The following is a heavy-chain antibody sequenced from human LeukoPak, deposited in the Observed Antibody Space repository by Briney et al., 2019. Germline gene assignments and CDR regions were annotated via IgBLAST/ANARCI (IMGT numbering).Heavy chain of an antibody. D-gene: IGHD3-10*01. J-gene: IGHJ4*02. CDR3: ARVAVWFGESKHYYFDY. CDR1: GYTFTSYY. V-gene: IGHV1-46*01. CDR2: INPSGGST. Sequence: GASVKVSCKASGYTFTSYYMHWVRQAPGQGLEWMGIINPSGGSTSYAQKFQGRVTMTRDTSTSTVYMELSSLRSEDTAVYYCARVAVWFGESKHYYFDYWGQGTLVTVPS.